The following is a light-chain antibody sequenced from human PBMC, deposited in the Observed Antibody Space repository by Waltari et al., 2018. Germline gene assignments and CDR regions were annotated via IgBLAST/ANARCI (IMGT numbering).Light chain of an antibody. V-gene: IGLV4-69*01. Sequence: QLVVTQSPSASASLGASVKLTCTLRRRHRRNAIAWHQHQPEKGHRYLMKVNSDGSHTKGDGISDRFSGSSSGAERYLTISSLQSEDEADYYCQTWDTDIPVVFGGGTKLTVL. CDR1: RRHRRNA. CDR3: QTWDTDIPVV. J-gene: IGLJ2*01. CDR2: VNSDGSH.